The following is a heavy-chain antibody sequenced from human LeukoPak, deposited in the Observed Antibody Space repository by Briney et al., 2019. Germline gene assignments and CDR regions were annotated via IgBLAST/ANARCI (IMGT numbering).Heavy chain of an antibody. CDR1: GFTFSSYS. J-gene: IGHJ4*02. CDR2: ISSSSSTI. D-gene: IGHD4-17*01. CDR3: AREINGDYVRAFDY. V-gene: IGHV3-48*02. Sequence: PGGSLRLSCAASGFTFSSYSMNWVRQAPGKGLEGFSYISSSSSTIYYEDSVKGRFTISRDNAKTSLYLQMNSLRDEGTAVYYCAREINGDYVRAFDYWGQGTLVTVSS.